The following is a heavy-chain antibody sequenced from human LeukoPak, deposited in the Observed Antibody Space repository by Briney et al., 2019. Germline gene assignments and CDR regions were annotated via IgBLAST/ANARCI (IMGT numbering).Heavy chain of an antibody. CDR3: ASISHCSSTSCYGDY. Sequence: SETLSLTCTVSGGSISSGSYYWSWIRQPAGKGLEWIGRIYYSGSTNYNPSLKSRVTISVDTSKNQFSLKLSSVTAADTAVYYCASISHCSSTSCYGDYWGQGTLVTVSS. D-gene: IGHD2-2*01. V-gene: IGHV4-61*10. J-gene: IGHJ4*02. CDR1: GGSISSGSYY. CDR2: IYYSGST.